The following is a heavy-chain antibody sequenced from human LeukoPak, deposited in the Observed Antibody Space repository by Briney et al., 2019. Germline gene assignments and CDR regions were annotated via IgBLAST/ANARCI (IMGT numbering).Heavy chain of an antibody. D-gene: IGHD3-10*02. CDR3: AELGITMIGGV. J-gene: IGHJ6*04. CDR1: GFTFSSYA. V-gene: IGHV3-23*01. Sequence: GGSLRLSCAASGFTFSSYAMSWVRQAPGKGLEWVSAISGSGGSTYYADSVKGRFTISRDNAKNSPYLQMNSLRAEDTAVYYCAELGITMIGGVWGKGTTVTISS. CDR2: ISGSGGST.